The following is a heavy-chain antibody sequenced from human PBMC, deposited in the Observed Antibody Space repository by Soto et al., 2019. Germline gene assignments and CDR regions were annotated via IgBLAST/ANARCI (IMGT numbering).Heavy chain of an antibody. Sequence: EVQLVESGGGLVKPGGSLRLSCEASGFTFIYAWMSWVRQAPGKGLEWVGHIKSNTDGGTTDYAAPVNGRFTISRDDSKTTLYLQMSSLKTEDTAVYYCTPDPILAAAGGSDPLGQGTLVTVSS. J-gene: IGHJ5*02. CDR2: IKSNTDGGTT. D-gene: IGHD6-13*01. V-gene: IGHV3-15*01. CDR3: TPDPILAAAGGSDP. CDR1: GFTFIYAW.